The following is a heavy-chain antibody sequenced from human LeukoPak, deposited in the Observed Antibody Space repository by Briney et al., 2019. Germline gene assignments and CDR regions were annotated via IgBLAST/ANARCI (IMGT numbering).Heavy chain of an antibody. CDR1: GGSISGSY. Sequence: SETLSLTCTVSGGSISGSYWSWIRQPPGKGVEWIGYIYSSGSTNYNPSLKSRVTISVDTSKNQFSLKLSSVTAADTAVYYCARGLPGYSGGDDAFDIWGQGTMVTVSS. V-gene: IGHV4-4*08. D-gene: IGHD2-21*01. J-gene: IGHJ3*02. CDR3: ARGLPGYSGGDDAFDI. CDR2: IYSSGST.